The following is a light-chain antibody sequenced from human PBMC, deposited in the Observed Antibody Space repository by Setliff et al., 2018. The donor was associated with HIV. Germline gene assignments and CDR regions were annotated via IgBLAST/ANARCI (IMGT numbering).Light chain of an antibody. CDR3: ISYAGDGVHDIYV. V-gene: IGLV2-14*01. Sequence: QSVLTQPASVSGSPGQSITISCTGTRSDVGGDRYVSWFRQHPDKAPKLIIYNVDNRPSGISDRFSGSRSGNTASLSISGLQAEGEADYYCISYAGDGVHDIYVFGTGTKVTVL. CDR1: RSDVGGDRY. J-gene: IGLJ1*01. CDR2: NVD.